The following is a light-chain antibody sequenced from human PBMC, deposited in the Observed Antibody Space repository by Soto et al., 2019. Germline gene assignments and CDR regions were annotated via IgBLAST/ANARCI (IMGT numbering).Light chain of an antibody. Sequence: EIVLTQSPDALSLSPVERASLSCRASRPVVRQYIAWYHQKPGQAPRLLIHDAVSRATGIPDRFSGSGSGTDFTLTISSLQSEDFAIYYCQQYNNWPPWTFGQGTKVDIK. J-gene: IGKJ1*01. V-gene: IGKV3D-20*02. CDR3: QQYNNWPPWT. CDR1: RPVVRQY. CDR2: DAV.